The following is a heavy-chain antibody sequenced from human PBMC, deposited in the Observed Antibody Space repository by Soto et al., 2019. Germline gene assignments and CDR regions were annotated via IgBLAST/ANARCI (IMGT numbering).Heavy chain of an antibody. CDR3: ARVRGGDV. V-gene: IGHV3-53*04. J-gene: IGHJ6*02. CDR1: GVTVSSNY. Sequence: TGGSLRLSCAASGVTVSSNYMSWVRQAPGKGLEWVSVIYSGGSTYYADSVKGRFTTSRHNSKNTLYPQMNSLRAEDTAVYYCARVRGGDVWGQGTTVTVSS. CDR2: IYSGGST.